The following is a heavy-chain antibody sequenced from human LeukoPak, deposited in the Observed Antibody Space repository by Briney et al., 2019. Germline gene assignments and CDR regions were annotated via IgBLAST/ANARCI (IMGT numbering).Heavy chain of an antibody. J-gene: IGHJ3*02. V-gene: IGHV1-69*05. CDR1: GGTFSSYA. Sequence: SVKVSCKASGGTFSSYAISWVRQAPGQGLEWMGGIIPIFGTANYAQKFQGRVTITTDESTSTAYMELSSLRSEDTAVYYCARLSSRAFKNDAFDIWGQGTMVTVSS. D-gene: IGHD3-3*02. CDR2: IIPIFGTA. CDR3: ARLSSRAFKNDAFDI.